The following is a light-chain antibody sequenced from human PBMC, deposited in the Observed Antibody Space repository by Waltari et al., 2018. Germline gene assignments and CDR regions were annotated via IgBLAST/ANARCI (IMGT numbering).Light chain of an antibody. V-gene: IGLV1-40*01. CDR2: DDK. J-gene: IGLJ2*01. CDR1: SPNLGAGYP. CDR3: QSFDRGLSEYV. Sequence: QSVLTQPPSLSGAPGQRVTISCSGRSPNLGAGYPVHWYQQFPGTAPKLIIHDDKDRPSGVPDRFSGSTSGTSATLAITDLQAEDEASYYCQSFDRGLSEYVFGGGTQVTVL.